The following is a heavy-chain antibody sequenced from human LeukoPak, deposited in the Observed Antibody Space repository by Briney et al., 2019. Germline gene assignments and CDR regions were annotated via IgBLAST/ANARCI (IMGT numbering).Heavy chain of an antibody. CDR1: GYTFTGYY. V-gene: IGHV1-2*02. J-gene: IGHJ5*02. CDR3: ARDKREGTYCGGDCYSGLDP. CDR2: INPSSGGT. D-gene: IGHD2-21*02. Sequence: ASVKVSCKASGYTFTGYYMHWVRQAPGQGLEWMGWINPSSGGTNYAQKFQGRVTMTRDTSISTAYMELSRLRSDDTAVYYCARDKREGTYCGGDCYSGLDPWGQGTLVTVSS.